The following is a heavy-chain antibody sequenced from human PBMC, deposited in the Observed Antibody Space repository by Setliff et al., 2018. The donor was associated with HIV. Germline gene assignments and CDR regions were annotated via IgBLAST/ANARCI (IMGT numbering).Heavy chain of an antibody. J-gene: IGHJ4*01. CDR2: ISYSGSA. CDR3: ARGLSSQTYWGTRPLGLDY. D-gene: IGHD2-2*01. V-gene: IGHV4-59*08. Sequence: TSETLSLTCTVPGGSISSYYWSWIRQPPGKGLEWIGYISYSGSADYNPSLKSRVTISIDTSKNQFSLKLSSVTAADTAVYYCARGLSSQTYWGTRPLGLDYWGQGSLVTVSS. CDR1: GGSISSYY.